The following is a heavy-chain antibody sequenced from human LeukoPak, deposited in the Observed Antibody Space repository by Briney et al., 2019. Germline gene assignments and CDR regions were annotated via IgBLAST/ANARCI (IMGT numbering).Heavy chain of an antibody. J-gene: IGHJ3*02. V-gene: IGHV3-48*02. CDR1: GFTFSTYN. D-gene: IGHD1-26*01. CDR2: ISTDSDSI. CDR3: AIDAWDLPLDAFDI. Sequence: GGSLRLSCAASGFTFSTYNMNWVRQAPGKGLEWVSYISTDSDSIYYADSVKGRFTISRDNAKNSLYLQMNSLRDEDTAVYYCAIDAWDLPLDAFDIWGQGTVVTVSS.